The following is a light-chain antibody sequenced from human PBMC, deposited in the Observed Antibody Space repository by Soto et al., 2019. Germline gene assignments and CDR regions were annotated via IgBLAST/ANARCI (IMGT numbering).Light chain of an antibody. J-gene: IGKJ4*01. CDR1: QSISSY. CDR2: DAS. V-gene: IGKV3-11*01. CDR3: QQRGNWPPLT. Sequence: EIVLTQSPATLSLSPGERATLSCRASQSISSYLAWYQQKPGQAPRLLIYDASNRATGIPPRFSGSGSGTDFTLTISSLVPEDFAVYFCQQRGNWPPLTFGGGTKVEIK.